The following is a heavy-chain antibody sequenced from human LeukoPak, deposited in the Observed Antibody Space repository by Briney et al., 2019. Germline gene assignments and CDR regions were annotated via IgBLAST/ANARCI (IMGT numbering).Heavy chain of an antibody. CDR1: GDSFSYFY. CDR2: IYNSGST. J-gene: IGHJ4*02. D-gene: IGHD7-27*01. Sequence: SETLSLTCTVSGDSFSYFYWSWLRQPPGKGLEWIGYIYNSGSTNYNPSLKSRVTISLDTSKNQFSLKLSSVTAADTAVYYCATRKLGNDYWGQGTLVTVSS. CDR3: ATRKLGNDY. V-gene: IGHV4-59*01.